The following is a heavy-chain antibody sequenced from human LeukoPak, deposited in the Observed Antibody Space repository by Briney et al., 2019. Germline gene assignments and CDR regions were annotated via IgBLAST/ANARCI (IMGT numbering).Heavy chain of an antibody. Sequence: GGSLRLSCAASGFIFSTYSMNWVRQAPGKGLEWVSFISSSSNTIYHADSVKGRFTISRDNAKNSLYLQMNSLRAEDTAVYYCAELGITMIGGVWGKGTTVTISS. V-gene: IGHV3-48*04. CDR1: GFIFSTYS. J-gene: IGHJ6*04. D-gene: IGHD3-10*02. CDR3: AELGITMIGGV. CDR2: ISSSSNTI.